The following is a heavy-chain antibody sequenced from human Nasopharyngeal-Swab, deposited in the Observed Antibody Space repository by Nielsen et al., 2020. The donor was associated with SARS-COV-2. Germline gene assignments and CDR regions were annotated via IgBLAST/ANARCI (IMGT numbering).Heavy chain of an antibody. Sequence: SETLSLTCTVSGGSISSSSYYWGWIRQPPGKGLEWIGSIYYSGSTYYNPSLKSRVTISVDTSKNQFSLKLSSVTAADTAVYYCARDLLWFGEFPYGMDVWGQGTTVTVSS. D-gene: IGHD3-10*01. CDR3: ARDLLWFGEFPYGMDV. CDR2: IYYSGST. CDR1: GGSISSSSYY. V-gene: IGHV4-39*07. J-gene: IGHJ6*02.